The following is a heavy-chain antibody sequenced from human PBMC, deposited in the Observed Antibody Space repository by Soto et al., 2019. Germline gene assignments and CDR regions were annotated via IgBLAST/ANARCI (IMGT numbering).Heavy chain of an antibody. Sequence: PGGSLRLSCAVSGFNLRNYEMNWVRQVPGKGLEWISKISGSNNNIYYADSVQGRFTISRDNANNVLFLQMNSLRAEDTATYHCATEELCGADCYFFKHWGQGTLVTV. CDR3: ATEELCGADCYFFKH. J-gene: IGHJ4*02. CDR2: ISGSNNNI. D-gene: IGHD2-21*02. V-gene: IGHV3-48*03. CDR1: GFNLRNYE.